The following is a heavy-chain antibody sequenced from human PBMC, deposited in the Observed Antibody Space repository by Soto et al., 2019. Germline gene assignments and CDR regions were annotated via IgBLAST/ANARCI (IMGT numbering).Heavy chain of an antibody. V-gene: IGHV4-59*01. J-gene: IGHJ4*02. CDR1: GGSISVYY. D-gene: IGHD1-26*01. Sequence: KPSETLSLTCTISGGSISVYYWSWIRQPPGQALEWIGYIYDSGSPYYNPSLRSRVIISADTSKNQIPLKLTSATAADTAVYYCARGVGSSPPRYWGRGTLVTVSS. CDR2: IYDSGSP. CDR3: ARGVGSSPPRY.